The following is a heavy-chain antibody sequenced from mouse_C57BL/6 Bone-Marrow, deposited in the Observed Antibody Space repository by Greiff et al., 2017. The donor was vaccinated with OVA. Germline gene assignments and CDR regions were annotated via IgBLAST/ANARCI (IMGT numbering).Heavy chain of an antibody. D-gene: IGHD1-1*01. V-gene: IGHV1-26*01. CDR1: GYTFTDYY. Sequence: EVQLQQSGPELVKPGASVKISCKASGYTFTDYYMNWVKQSHGKSLEWIGDINPNNGGTSYNQKFKGKATLTVDKSSSTAYMELRSLTSEDSAVYYCARGGSSYPAWFAYWGQGTLVTVSA. CDR3: ARGGSSYPAWFAY. J-gene: IGHJ3*01. CDR2: INPNNGGT.